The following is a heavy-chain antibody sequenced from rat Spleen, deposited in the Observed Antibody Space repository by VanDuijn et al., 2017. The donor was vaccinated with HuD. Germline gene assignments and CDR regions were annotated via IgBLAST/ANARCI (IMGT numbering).Heavy chain of an antibody. V-gene: IGHV2S12*01. Sequence: QVQLKESGPGLVQPSQTLSLTCTVSGFSLTSNGVSWVRQPPGKGLEWIAAISTGGNTYYNSGLKSRLGISRDTSKSQIYLKMNSLRSEDTATYYCARLRTSPFYFDYWGQGVMVTVSS. CDR2: ISTGGNT. CDR1: GFSLTSNG. D-gene: IGHD3-8*01. J-gene: IGHJ2*01. CDR3: ARLRTSPFYFDY.